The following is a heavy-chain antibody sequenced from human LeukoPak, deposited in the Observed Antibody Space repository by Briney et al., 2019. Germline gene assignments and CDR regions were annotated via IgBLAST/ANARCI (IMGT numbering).Heavy chain of an antibody. Sequence: ASVKVSCKASGYTFTGYYMHWVRQAPGQGLEWMGWINPNSGGTNYAQKLQGRVTLTTDTSTSTAYMELRSLRSDDTAVYSCARAGSDYTAPDYWGQGTLVTVSS. CDR3: ARAGSDYTAPDY. D-gene: IGHD3-16*01. V-gene: IGHV1-2*02. CDR2: INPNSGGT. J-gene: IGHJ4*02. CDR1: GYTFTGYY.